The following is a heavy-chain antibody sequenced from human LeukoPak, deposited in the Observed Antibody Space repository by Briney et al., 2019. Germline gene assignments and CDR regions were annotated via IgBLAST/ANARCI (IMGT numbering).Heavy chain of an antibody. CDR3: ARERYYGMDV. Sequence: SETLSLTCTVSGGSISSYYWSWIRQPPGKGLEWIGYVFYSGSTNSNPSLKSRVTISVDTSKNQFSLKLSSVTAADTAVYYCARERYYGMDVWGQGTTVTVSS. V-gene: IGHV4-59*12. J-gene: IGHJ6*02. CDR1: GGSISSYY. CDR2: VFYSGST.